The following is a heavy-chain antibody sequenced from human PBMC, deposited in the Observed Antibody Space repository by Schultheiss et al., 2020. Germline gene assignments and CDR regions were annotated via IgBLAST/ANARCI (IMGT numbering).Heavy chain of an antibody. CDR1: GGSISSSSYY. CDR3: ARDGSAMDV. J-gene: IGHJ6*02. V-gene: IGHV4-61*01. Sequence: SATLSLTCTVSGGSISSSSYYWGWIRQPPGKGLEWIGYIYYSGSTNYNPSLKSRVTISVDTSKNQFSLKLSSVTAADTAVYYCARDGSAMDVWGQGTTVTGSS. CDR2: IYYSGST.